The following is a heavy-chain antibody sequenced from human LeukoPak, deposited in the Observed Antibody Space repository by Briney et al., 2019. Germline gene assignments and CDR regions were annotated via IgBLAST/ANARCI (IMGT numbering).Heavy chain of an antibody. Sequence: GGSLRLSCAAAGVTFSSYAMGWVRQAPGKGVEGVSAISGSGGSTYYADSVKGRFTISRDNSKNTLYLQMNSLRAEDTAVYYCATPILPAATTPFDYWGQGTLVTVSS. J-gene: IGHJ4*02. V-gene: IGHV3-23*01. CDR1: GVTFSSYA. D-gene: IGHD2-2*01. CDR2: ISGSGGST. CDR3: ATPILPAATTPFDY.